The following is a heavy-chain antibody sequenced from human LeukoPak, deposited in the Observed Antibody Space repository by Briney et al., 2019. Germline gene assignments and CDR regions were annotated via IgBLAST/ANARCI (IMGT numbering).Heavy chain of an antibody. CDR3: ARRYSYGWGYFDY. CDR2: INHSGST. V-gene: IGHV4-34*01. CDR1: GGSFSGYY. Sequence: PETLSLTCAVYGGSFSGYYWSWIRQPPGKGLEWIGEINHSGSTNYNPSLKSRVTISVDTSKNQFSLKLSSVTAADTAVYYCARRYSYGWGYFDYWGQGTLVTVSS. D-gene: IGHD5-18*01. J-gene: IGHJ4*02.